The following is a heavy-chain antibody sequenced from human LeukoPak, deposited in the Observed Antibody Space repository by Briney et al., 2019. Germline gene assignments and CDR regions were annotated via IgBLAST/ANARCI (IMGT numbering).Heavy chain of an antibody. Sequence: SVKVSCKASGGTFSSYAISWVRQAPGQGLEWMGGIIPIFGTANYAQKFQGRVTITADESTSTAYMELSSLGSEDTAVYYCARGGYCSGGSCYSFYYYYYMDVWGKGTTVTVSS. V-gene: IGHV1-69*13. CDR2: IIPIFGTA. CDR1: GGTFSSYA. CDR3: ARGGYCSGGSCYSFYYYYYMDV. J-gene: IGHJ6*03. D-gene: IGHD2-15*01.